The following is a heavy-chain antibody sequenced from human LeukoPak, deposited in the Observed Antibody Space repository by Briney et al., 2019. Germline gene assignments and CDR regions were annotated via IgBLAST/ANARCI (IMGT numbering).Heavy chain of an antibody. CDR2: ISGSGGST. V-gene: IGHV3-23*01. CDR1: GFTFSSYA. CDR3: AKGRGLVGATDFDY. Sequence: AGGSLRLSCAASGFTFSSYAMSWVRQAPGKGLEWVSAISGSGGSTYYADSVKGRFTISRDNSKNTLYLQMNSLRAEDTAVYYCAKGRGLVGATDFDYWGQGTLVTVSS. D-gene: IGHD1-26*01. J-gene: IGHJ4*02.